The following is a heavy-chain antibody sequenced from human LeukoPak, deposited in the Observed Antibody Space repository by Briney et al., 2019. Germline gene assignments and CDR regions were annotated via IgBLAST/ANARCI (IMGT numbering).Heavy chain of an antibody. V-gene: IGHV3-21*01. CDR2: ISSSSSYI. D-gene: IGHD2-15*01. CDR3: ARDPRYYSGGSCYGSSPFDY. J-gene: IGHJ4*02. Sequence: GGSLRLSCAASGFTFSSYSMNWVRQAPGKGLEWVSSISSSSSYIYYADSVKGRFTISRDNAKNSLYLQMNSLRAEDTAVYYCARDPRYYSGGSCYGSSPFDYWGQGTLVTVSS. CDR1: GFTFSSYS.